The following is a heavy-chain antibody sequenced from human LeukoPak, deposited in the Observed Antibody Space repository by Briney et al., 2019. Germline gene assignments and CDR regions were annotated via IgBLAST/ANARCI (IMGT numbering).Heavy chain of an antibody. CDR3: ARSDPGDGYNWHYYSGMDV. Sequence: AGGSLRLSCAASGFTFSSYAMHWVRQAPGKGLEYVSAISSNGGSTYYANSVKGRFTISRDNSKNTLYLQMGSLRAEDMAVYYCARSDPGDGYNWHYYSGMDVWGQGTMVTVSS. V-gene: IGHV3-64*01. D-gene: IGHD5-24*01. CDR1: GFTFSSYA. CDR2: ISSNGGST. J-gene: IGHJ6*02.